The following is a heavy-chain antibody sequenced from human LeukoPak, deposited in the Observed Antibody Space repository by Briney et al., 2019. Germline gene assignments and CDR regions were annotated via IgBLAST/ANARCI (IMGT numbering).Heavy chain of an antibody. J-gene: IGHJ4*02. Sequence: EASVKVSCKASGGTFSSYAISWVRQAPGQGLEWMGGIIPIFGTANYAQKFQGRVTMTTDTSTSTAYMELRSLRSDDTAVYYCATGARWSYYFDYWGQGTLVTVSS. CDR3: ATGARWSYYFDY. D-gene: IGHD4-23*01. CDR1: GGTFSSYA. V-gene: IGHV1-69*05. CDR2: IIPIFGTA.